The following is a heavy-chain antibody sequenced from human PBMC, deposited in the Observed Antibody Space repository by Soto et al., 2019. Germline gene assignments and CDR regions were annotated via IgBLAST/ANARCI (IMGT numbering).Heavy chain of an antibody. J-gene: IGHJ5*02. CDR3: ARGWDGGQYCTNGVCYSNWFDP. CDR2: IYYSGST. Sequence: SETLSLTCTVSGGSISSGGYYWSWIRQHPGKGLEWIGYIYYSGSTYYNPSLKSRVTISVDTSKNQFSLKLSSVTAADTAVYYCARGWDGGQYCTNGVCYSNWFDPWGQGTLVTVSS. V-gene: IGHV4-31*03. D-gene: IGHD2-8*01. CDR1: GGSISSGGYY.